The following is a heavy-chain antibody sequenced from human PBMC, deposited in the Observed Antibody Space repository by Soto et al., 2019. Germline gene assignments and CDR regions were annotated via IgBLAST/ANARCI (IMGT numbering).Heavy chain of an antibody. CDR3: AKGRIFPHMTMVRGVINYFDY. D-gene: IGHD3-10*01. Sequence: EVQLLESGGGLVQPGGSLRLSCAASGFTFSSYAMSWVRQAPGKGLEWVSAISGSGGSTYYADSVKGRFTISRDNSKNTLYLQMSSLRAEDTAVYYCAKGRIFPHMTMVRGVINYFDYWGQGTLVTVAS. J-gene: IGHJ4*02. CDR2: ISGSGGST. CDR1: GFTFSSYA. V-gene: IGHV3-23*01.